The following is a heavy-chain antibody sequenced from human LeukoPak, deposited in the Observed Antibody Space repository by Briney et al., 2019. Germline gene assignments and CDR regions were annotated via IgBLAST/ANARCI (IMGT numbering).Heavy chain of an antibody. CDR3: AKDQVGATDDY. CDR2: ISGSGGST. Sequence: GGSLRLSFAATGFTFRSYAMRWVRQAPGKGLEWVSAISGSGGSTYYADSVKGRLTISRDNSKNTLYLQMNSLRAEDTAVYYCAKDQVGATDDYWGQGTLVTVSS. CDR1: GFTFRSYA. D-gene: IGHD1-26*01. J-gene: IGHJ4*02. V-gene: IGHV3-23*01.